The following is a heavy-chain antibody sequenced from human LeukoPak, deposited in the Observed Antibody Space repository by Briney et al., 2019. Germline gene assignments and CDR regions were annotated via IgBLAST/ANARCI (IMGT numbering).Heavy chain of an antibody. D-gene: IGHD3-3*01. CDR2: ISYDGSNK. Sequence: GGSLRLSCAASGFTFSSYGMHWVRQAPGKGLEWVAVISYDGSNKYYADSVKGRFTISRDNSKNTLYLQMNSLRAEDTAVYYYAKGLIIRGVIIRGIDYWGQGTLVTGSS. V-gene: IGHV3-30*18. J-gene: IGHJ4*02. CDR1: GFTFSSYG. CDR3: AKGLIIRGVIIRGIDY.